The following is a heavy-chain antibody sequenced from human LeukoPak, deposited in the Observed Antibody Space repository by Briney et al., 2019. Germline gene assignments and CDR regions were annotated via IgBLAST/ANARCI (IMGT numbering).Heavy chain of an antibody. D-gene: IGHD6-19*01. CDR1: GFTFSSYA. CDR3: AKRVAGPYYFDY. V-gene: IGHV3-23*01. J-gene: IGHJ4*02. CDR2: ISGSGGSI. Sequence: PGGSLRLSCAASGFTFSSYAMSWVRQAPGKGLEWDSVISGSGGSIYYADSVKGRFTISRDNSKNTLYLQMNSPRAEDTAIYYCAKRVAGPYYFDYWGQGTLVTVSS.